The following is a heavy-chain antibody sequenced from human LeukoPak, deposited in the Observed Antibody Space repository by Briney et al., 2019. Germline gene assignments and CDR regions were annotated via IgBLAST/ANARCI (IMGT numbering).Heavy chain of an antibody. V-gene: IGHV1-69*01. CDR2: IIPIFGTA. D-gene: IGHD3-3*01. CDR1: GGTFSSYA. Sequence: GASVKVSCKASGGTFSSYAISWVRQAPGQGLEWMGGIIPIFGTANYAQKFQGRVTITADESTSTAYMELSSLRSEDTAVYYCARDFTIFGVPTGFDPWGQGTQVTVSS. J-gene: IGHJ5*02. CDR3: ARDFTIFGVPTGFDP.